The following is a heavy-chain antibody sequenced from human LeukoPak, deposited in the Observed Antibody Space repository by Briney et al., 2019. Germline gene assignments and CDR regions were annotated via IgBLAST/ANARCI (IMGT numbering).Heavy chain of an antibody. CDR2: MNPNSGNT. V-gene: IGHV1-8*01. CDR1: GYTFTSYD. D-gene: IGHD3-3*01. J-gene: IGHJ6*02. Sequence: ASVKVSCTASGYTFTSYDINWVRQATGQGLEWMGWMNPNSGNTGYAQKFQGRVTMTRNTSISTAYMELSSLRSEDTAVYYCARGGRAPYYDFWSGYYIGFNYVPENLGMDVWGQGTTVTVSS. CDR3: ARGGRAPYYDFWSGYYIGFNYVPENLGMDV.